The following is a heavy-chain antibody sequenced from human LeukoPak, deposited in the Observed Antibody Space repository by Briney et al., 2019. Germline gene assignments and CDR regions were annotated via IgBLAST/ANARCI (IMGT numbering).Heavy chain of an antibody. CDR1: GFTFSSYG. J-gene: IGHJ4*02. D-gene: IGHD3-16*02. V-gene: IGHV3-23*01. CDR3: AKDFTFGGVIVIPAIDY. Sequence: GGSLRLSCAASGFTFSSYGMSWVRQAAGKGLEWVSAISGSGGSTYYADSVKGRFTISRDNSKNTLYLQMNSLRAEDTAVYYCAKDFTFGGVIVIPAIDYWGQGTLVTVSS. CDR2: ISGSGGST.